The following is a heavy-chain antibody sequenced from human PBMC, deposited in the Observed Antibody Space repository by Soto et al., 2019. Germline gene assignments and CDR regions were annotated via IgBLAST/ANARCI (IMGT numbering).Heavy chain of an antibody. Sequence: QVQLVQSGAEVKKPGASVRVSCKASGYTFTGYYMHCVRQAPGQGLEWMGWINPNSGGTNYAQRFQGRVTITRDTSISTAYMEVSRLRSDDTAVYYCARVGRANWNFHYWGQGTLVTVSS. D-gene: IGHD1-20*01. CDR3: ARVGRANWNFHY. CDR1: GYTFTGYY. V-gene: IGHV1-2*02. J-gene: IGHJ4*02. CDR2: INPNSGGT.